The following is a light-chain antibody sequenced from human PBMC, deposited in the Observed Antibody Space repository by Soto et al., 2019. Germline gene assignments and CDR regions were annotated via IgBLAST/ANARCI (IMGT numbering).Light chain of an antibody. J-gene: IGKJ5*01. CDR3: QHYGSPPST. V-gene: IGKV3-20*01. CDR1: QSVTSNY. CDR2: GAS. Sequence: EIVLTQSPGTLSLSPGERATLSCRASQSVTSNYLAWYQQKPGQAPRLLVYGASSRATGISDRFSGSGSGTYFPPTIILLEPEDFAVYYGQHYGSPPSTFGQGTRLEIK.